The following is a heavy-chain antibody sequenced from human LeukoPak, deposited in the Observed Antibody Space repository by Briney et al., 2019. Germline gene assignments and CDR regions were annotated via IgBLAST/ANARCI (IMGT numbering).Heavy chain of an antibody. CDR3: ASLAVAGTPPYFDY. D-gene: IGHD6-19*01. J-gene: IGHJ4*02. CDR2: IYSGGST. V-gene: IGHV3-53*01. Sequence: GGSLRLSCAASGFTVSSNYMSWVRQAPGKGVEWGSVIYSGGSTYYADSVKGRFTISRDNSKNTLYLQMNSLRAEDTAVYYCASLAVAGTPPYFDYWGQGTLVTVSS. CDR1: GFTVSSNY.